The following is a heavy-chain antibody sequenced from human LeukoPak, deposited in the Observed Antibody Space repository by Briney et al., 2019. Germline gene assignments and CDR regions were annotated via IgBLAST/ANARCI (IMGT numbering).Heavy chain of an antibody. Sequence: GGSLRLSCAASGFTFSSYAMSWVRQAPGKGLEWVSTISGSGGNTYYADSVKGRFTISRDNSKNTLYLQMNSLRAEDTAVYYCAKDPGWLVVGAFDIWGQGTMVTVSS. CDR1: GFTFSSYA. D-gene: IGHD3-22*01. J-gene: IGHJ3*02. CDR2: ISGSGGNT. CDR3: AKDPGWLVVGAFDI. V-gene: IGHV3-23*01.